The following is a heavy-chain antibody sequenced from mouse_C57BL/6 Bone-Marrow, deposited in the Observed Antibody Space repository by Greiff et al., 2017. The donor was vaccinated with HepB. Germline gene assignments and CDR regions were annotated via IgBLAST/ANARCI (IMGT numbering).Heavy chain of an antibody. V-gene: IGHV1-15*01. CDR2: IDPETGGT. CDR3: TRNYYGSSY. Sequence: QVQLQQSGAELVRPGASVTLSCKASGYTFTDYEMHWVKQTPVHGLEWIGAIDPETGGTAYNQKFKGKAILTADKSSSTAYMELRSLTSEDSAVYYCTRNYYGSSYWGQGTTPTVSS. CDR1: GYTFTDYE. J-gene: IGHJ2*01. D-gene: IGHD1-1*01.